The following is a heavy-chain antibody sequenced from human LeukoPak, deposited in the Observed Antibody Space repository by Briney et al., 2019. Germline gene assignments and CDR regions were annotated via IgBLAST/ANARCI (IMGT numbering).Heavy chain of an antibody. CDR1: GGSISSYY. CDR2: IYYSGST. CDR3: ARGGGYCSGGSCYSGFDY. J-gene: IGHJ4*02. D-gene: IGHD2-15*01. V-gene: IGHV4-59*01. Sequence: PSETLSLTCTVSGGSISSYYWSWIRQPPGKGLEWIGYIYYSGSTNYNPSLKSRVTISVDTSKNQFSLKLSSVTAADTAVYYCARGGGYCSGGSCYSGFDYWGQGTLVTVSS.